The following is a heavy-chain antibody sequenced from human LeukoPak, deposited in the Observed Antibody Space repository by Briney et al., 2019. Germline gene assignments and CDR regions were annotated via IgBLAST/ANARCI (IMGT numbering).Heavy chain of an antibody. V-gene: IGHV4-59*08. CDR2: ISYSGST. CDR1: GGSISSYY. CDR3: ASRDSSSWYFFDY. D-gene: IGHD6-13*01. Sequence: SETLSLTCTVSGGSISSYYWSWIWQPPGKGLEWIGYISYSGSTNYNPSLNSRVTISVDTSKNQFSLKLSSVTAADTAVYYCASRDSSSWYFFDYWGQGTLVTVSS. J-gene: IGHJ4*02.